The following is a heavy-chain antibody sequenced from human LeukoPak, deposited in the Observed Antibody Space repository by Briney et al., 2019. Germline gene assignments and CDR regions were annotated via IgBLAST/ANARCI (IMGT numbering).Heavy chain of an antibody. Sequence: PGGSLRLSCAASGFTFSDYYMSWIRQAPGKGLEWVSYISSSGSTIYYADSVKGRFTISRDNAKNSLYLQMNSLRAEDTALYYCAKDSGGTYDILTGYYSYFDYWGQGTLVTVSS. CDR2: ISSSGSTI. CDR3: AKDSGGTYDILTGYYSYFDY. CDR1: GFTFSDYY. D-gene: IGHD3-9*01. V-gene: IGHV3-11*01. J-gene: IGHJ4*02.